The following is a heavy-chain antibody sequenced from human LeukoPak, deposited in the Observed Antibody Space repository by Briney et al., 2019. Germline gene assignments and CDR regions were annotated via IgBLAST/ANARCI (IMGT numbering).Heavy chain of an antibody. D-gene: IGHD3-22*01. CDR3: VRGNYDNRGYSNAFDI. CDR2: IYYNGNT. V-gene: IGHV4-59*01. J-gene: IGHJ3*02. CDR1: GASISSSY. Sequence: SETLSLTCTVSGASISSSYWSWIRQPPGKRLEWIGYIYYNGNTNSNPSLKSRVTISADTSKNQFSLNLSSVTAADTAVYYCVRGNYDNRGYSNAFDIWGQGAMVTVFS.